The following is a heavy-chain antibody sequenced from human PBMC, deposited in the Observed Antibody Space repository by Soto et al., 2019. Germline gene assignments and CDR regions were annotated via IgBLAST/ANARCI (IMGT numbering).Heavy chain of an antibody. J-gene: IGHJ4*02. CDR1: GFTFSSYA. CDR2: LSGSGGST. V-gene: IGHV3-23*01. CDR3: AKDLRDWGFFDS. D-gene: IGHD7-27*01. Sequence: DVQLLESGGDLVQPGGSLRLACAASGFTFSSYAMSWVRQAPGKGLEWVSGLSGSGGSTNYADSVKGRFTISRDNSKNTLYLQMSSLRDDDTAIYYCAKDLRDWGFFDSWGQGTLVTVSS.